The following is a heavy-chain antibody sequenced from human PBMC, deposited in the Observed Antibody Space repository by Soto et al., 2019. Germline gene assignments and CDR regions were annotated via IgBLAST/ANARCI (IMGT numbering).Heavy chain of an antibody. CDR2: IIPILGIA. CDR3: ARYLEWLPIDY. Sequence: SVKVSCKASGGTFSSYTISWVRQAPGQGLEWMGRIIPILGIANYAQKFQGRVTITADKSTSTAYVELSSLRSEDTAVYYCARYLEWLPIDYWGQGTLVTVSS. CDR1: GGTFSSYT. V-gene: IGHV1-69*02. D-gene: IGHD3-3*01. J-gene: IGHJ4*02.